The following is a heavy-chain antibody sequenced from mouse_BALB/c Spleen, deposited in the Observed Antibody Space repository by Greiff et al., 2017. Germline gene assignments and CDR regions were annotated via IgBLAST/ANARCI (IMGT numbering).Heavy chain of an antibody. V-gene: IGHV1-82*01. D-gene: IGHD5-5*01. CDR1: GYAFSSSW. J-gene: IGHJ4*01. Sequence: QVHVKQSGPELVKPGASVKISCKASGYAFSSSWMNWVKQRPGQGLEWIGRIYPGDGDTNYNGKFKGKATLTADKSSSTAYMQLSSLTSVDSAVYFCARRTSLPCMDYWGQGTSVTVSS. CDR3: ARRTSLPCMDY. CDR2: IYPGDGDT.